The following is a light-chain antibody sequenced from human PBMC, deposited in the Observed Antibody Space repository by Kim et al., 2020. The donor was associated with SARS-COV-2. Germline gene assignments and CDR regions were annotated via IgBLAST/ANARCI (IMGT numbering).Light chain of an antibody. CDR3: CSYAGGYTWV. Sequence: GQSVTISCTGTSSDVGGYNYVSWYQQHPGKAPKLMIYDVSKRPSGVPDRFSGSKSGNTASLTISGLQAEDEADYYCCSYAGGYTWVFGGGTKLTVL. CDR1: SSDVGGYNY. V-gene: IGLV2-11*01. CDR2: DVS. J-gene: IGLJ3*02.